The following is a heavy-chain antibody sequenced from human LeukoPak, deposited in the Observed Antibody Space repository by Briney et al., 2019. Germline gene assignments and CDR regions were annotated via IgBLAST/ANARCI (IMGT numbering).Heavy chain of an antibody. CDR2: INSDGSST. D-gene: IGHD5-12*01. CDR3: ARVDSGYELRPFDY. V-gene: IGHV3-74*01. CDR1: GFTFSSYW. Sequence: GGSLRLSCAASGFTFSSYWMHWVRQAPGKGLVWVSRINSDGSSTSYADSVKGRFTISRDNAKNTLYLQMNSLRAEDTAVYYCARVDSGYELRPFDYWGQGTLVTVSS. J-gene: IGHJ4*02.